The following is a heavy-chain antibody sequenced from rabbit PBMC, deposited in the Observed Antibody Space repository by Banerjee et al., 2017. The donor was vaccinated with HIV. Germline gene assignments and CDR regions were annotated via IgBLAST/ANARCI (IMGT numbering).Heavy chain of an antibody. CDR3: ARDLAGVIGWNFNL. CDR2: IDTGSSGRT. V-gene: IGHV1S40*01. Sequence: QSLEESGGDLVKPGASLTLTCKASGFSFSSGYDMCWVRQAPGKGLEWIACIDTGSSGRTYYASWAKGRFTISKTSSTTVTLQMTSLTAADTATYFCARDLAGVIGWNFNLWGQGTLVTDS. D-gene: IGHD4-1*01. CDR1: GFSFSSGYD. J-gene: IGHJ4*01.